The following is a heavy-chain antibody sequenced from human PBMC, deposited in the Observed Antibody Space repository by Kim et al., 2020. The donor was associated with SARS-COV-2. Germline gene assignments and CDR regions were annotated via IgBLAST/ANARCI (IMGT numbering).Heavy chain of an antibody. CDR1: GFTFSSYA. V-gene: IGHV3-23*01. J-gene: IGHJ4*02. Sequence: GGSLRLSCAVSGFTFSSYAMSWVRQAPGKGLEWVSSISASGSSTYYADSVKGRFTISRDNSKNTLFLQMNSLRAEDTAVYYCAKPYYIGSYRFYYWGQVT. CDR3: AKPYYIGSYRFYY. CDR2: ISASGSST. D-gene: IGHD1-26*01.